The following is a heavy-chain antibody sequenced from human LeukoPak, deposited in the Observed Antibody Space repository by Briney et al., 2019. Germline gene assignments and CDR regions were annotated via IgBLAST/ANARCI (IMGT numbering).Heavy chain of an antibody. CDR1: GGSISSSNW. D-gene: IGHD6-13*01. CDR3: ARHRYSSSWTHPYYFDY. J-gene: IGHJ4*02. CDR2: IYHSGST. V-gene: IGHV4-4*02. Sequence: SGTLSLTCAVSGGSISSSNWWSWVRQPPGKGLEWIGEIYHSGSTNYNPSLKSRVTISVDTSKNQFSLKLSSVTAADTAVYYCARHRYSSSWTHPYYFDYWGQGTLVTVSS.